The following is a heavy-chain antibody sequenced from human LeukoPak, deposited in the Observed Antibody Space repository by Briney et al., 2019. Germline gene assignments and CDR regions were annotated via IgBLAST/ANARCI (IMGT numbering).Heavy chain of an antibody. J-gene: IGHJ4*02. Sequence: GXGLEWIGRIYTSGSTNYNPSLKSRVTMSVDTSKNQFSLKLSSVTAADTAVYYCARENHSGPDYWGQGTLVTVSS. V-gene: IGHV4-4*07. CDR3: ARENHSGPDY. CDR2: IYTSGST. D-gene: IGHD1-14*01.